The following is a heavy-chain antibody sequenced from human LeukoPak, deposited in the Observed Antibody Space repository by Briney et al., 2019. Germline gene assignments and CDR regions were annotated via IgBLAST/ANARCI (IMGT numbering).Heavy chain of an antibody. J-gene: IGHJ4*02. V-gene: IGHV3-73*01. D-gene: IGHD6-19*01. CDR3: TTYTSGHY. Sequence: GGSLRLSCAASGFTFSAFHMHWVRQASGKGLEWVGRITTKANSYATAYAASVKGRFTVSRDDSKNTAYLQMSSLKTEDTAVYYCTTYTSGHYWGQGTLVTVPS. CDR2: ITTKANSYAT. CDR1: GFTFSAFH.